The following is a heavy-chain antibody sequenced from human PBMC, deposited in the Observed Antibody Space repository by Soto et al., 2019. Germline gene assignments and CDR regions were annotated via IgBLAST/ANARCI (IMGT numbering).Heavy chain of an antibody. J-gene: IGHJ4*02. Sequence: GXSVKVSCNASGYPFIDYYIHWVRQAPGQGLEWMGWINPNTNTDVINYAERFQGRVTMTSDTSVTTAYMELSGLKSDDTAVYYCARGTRKQLWVGYFDYWGQGTLVTVSS. V-gene: IGHV1-2*02. CDR1: GYPFIDYY. D-gene: IGHD5-18*01. CDR3: ARGTRKQLWVGYFDY. CDR2: INPNTNTDVI.